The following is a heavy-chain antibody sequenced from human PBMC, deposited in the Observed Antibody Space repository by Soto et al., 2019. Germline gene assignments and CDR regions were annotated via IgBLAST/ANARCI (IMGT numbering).Heavy chain of an antibody. Sequence: SETLSLTCTVSGGSFSPNYWSWIRQPPGKGLEWIGYISYSGSTDYNPSLKSRVTISFDASKNQISLQVRSATAADAAVYYCARDLKEYCSDGKCNWFDPWGQGTLVTVSS. CDR2: ISYSGST. J-gene: IGHJ5*02. D-gene: IGHD2-15*01. CDR3: ARDLKEYCSDGKCNWFDP. V-gene: IGHV4-59*01. CDR1: GGSFSPNY.